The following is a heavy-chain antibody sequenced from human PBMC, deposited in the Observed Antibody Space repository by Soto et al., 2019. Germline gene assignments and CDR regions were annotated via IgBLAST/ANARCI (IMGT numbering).Heavy chain of an antibody. Sequence: EVQLLESGGGLVQPGGSLRLSCAASGFTFSSYAMSWVRQAPGKGLEWVSAISGSGGSTYYVDSVKGRFTISRDNSKNTLYMQMNSLRAEDTAVYYCAKALRFGELSMSYFDYWGQGTLVTVSS. D-gene: IGHD3-10*01. CDR2: ISGSGGST. V-gene: IGHV3-23*01. CDR3: AKALRFGELSMSYFDY. CDR1: GFTFSSYA. J-gene: IGHJ4*02.